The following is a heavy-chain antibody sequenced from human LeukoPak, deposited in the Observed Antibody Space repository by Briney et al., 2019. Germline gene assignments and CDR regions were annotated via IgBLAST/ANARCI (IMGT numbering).Heavy chain of an antibody. J-gene: IGHJ4*02. V-gene: IGHV4-4*02. Sequence: SETLSLTCAVSGGSISSSNWWSWVRQPPGKGLEWIGEIYHSGSTNYNPSLKSRVTISVDKSKNQFSLKLSSMTAADTAVYYCARGRLWLRAAWDYWGQGTLVTVSS. CDR2: IYHSGST. CDR1: GGSISSSNW. D-gene: IGHD5-18*01. CDR3: ARGRLWLRAAWDY.